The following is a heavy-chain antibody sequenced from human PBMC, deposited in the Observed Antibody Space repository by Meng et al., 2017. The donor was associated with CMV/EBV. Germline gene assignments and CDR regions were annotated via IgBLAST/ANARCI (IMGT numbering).Heavy chain of an antibody. D-gene: IGHD2-2*02. V-gene: IGHV3-74*01. J-gene: IGHJ6*02. CDR1: GFTFSSYW. CDR3: AKTIGYCSSTSCYKPLYYYYGMDV. CDR2: INSDGSST. Sequence: GESLKISCAASGFTFSSYWMHWVRQAPGKGLVWVSRINSDGSSTSYADSVKGRFTISRDNAKNTLYLQMNSLRAEDTAVYYCAKTIGYCSSTSCYKPLYYYYGMDVWGQGTTVTVSS.